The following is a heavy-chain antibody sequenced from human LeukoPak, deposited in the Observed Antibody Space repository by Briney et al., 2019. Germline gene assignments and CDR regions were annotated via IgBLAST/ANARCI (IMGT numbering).Heavy chain of an antibody. CDR1: GSTFSSYW. CDR2: ISSSGSTI. Sequence: GGSLRLSCTASGSTFSSYWMSWVRQAPGKGLEWVSYISSSGSTIYYADSVKGRFTISRDNAKNSLYLQMNSLRAEDTAVYYCARERSYYYDSSGYYYVGYYYYMDVWGKGTTVTVSS. CDR3: ARERSYYYDSSGYYYVGYYYYMDV. V-gene: IGHV3-48*04. J-gene: IGHJ6*03. D-gene: IGHD3-22*01.